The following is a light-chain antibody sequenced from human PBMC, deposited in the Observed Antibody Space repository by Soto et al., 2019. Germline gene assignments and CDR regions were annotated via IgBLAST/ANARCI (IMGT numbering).Light chain of an antibody. J-gene: IGKJ1*01. CDR3: QQYGRPQE. V-gene: IGKV3-20*01. CDR1: QSVRSSY. CDR2: GAS. Sequence: EIVLTQSPGTLSLSPGERATLSCRASQSVRSSYLAWYQQKPAQAPRLLIYGASSRATGIPDRFSGSGSGTDFTITISRLETEDYAVYYCQQYGRPQEFGQGNKVEI.